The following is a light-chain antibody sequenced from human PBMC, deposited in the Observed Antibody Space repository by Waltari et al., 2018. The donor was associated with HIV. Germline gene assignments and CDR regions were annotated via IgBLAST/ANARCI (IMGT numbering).Light chain of an antibody. CDR1: SLRSYY. J-gene: IGLJ2*01. CDR3: NSRDSSGNHVV. V-gene: IGLV3-19*01. CDR2: GKN. Sequence: SSELTQAPAVSVALGQTVRITCQGDSLRSYYVSWYQQKPGQAPVLVSFGKNDRPSGIPDRFSGSDSGNTASLTITGAQAEDEADYYCNSRDSSGNHVVFGGGTKLTVL.